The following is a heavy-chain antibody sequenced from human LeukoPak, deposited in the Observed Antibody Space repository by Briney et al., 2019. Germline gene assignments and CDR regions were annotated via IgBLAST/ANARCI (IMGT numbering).Heavy chain of an antibody. V-gene: IGHV5-51*01. CDR1: GYSFASSW. Sequence: GESLKISCKGSGYSFASSWIGWVRQMPGKGLEWMGIIYPDDSDTRYCPSFEGQITISVDKSISTAYLQWMSLKASDTAVYYCARHGHCTNGVCYSNYYYHMDVWGKGTTVTVSS. J-gene: IGHJ6*03. CDR3: ARHGHCTNGVCYSNYYYHMDV. D-gene: IGHD2-8*01. CDR2: IYPDDSDT.